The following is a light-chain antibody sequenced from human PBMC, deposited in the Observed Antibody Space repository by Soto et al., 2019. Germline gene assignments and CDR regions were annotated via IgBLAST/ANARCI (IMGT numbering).Light chain of an antibody. CDR3: SSYTNSDTGV. V-gene: IGLV2-14*01. J-gene: IGLJ3*02. CDR1: SSDVGSYNY. CDR2: EVS. Sequence: QSALTQPASVSGSPGQSITISCTGTSSDVGSYNYVSWYQQNPGKVPKLMIYEVSNRPSGVSNRFSGSKSGNTASLTISGLQTEDEGDYYCSSYTNSDTGVFGGGTKLTVL.